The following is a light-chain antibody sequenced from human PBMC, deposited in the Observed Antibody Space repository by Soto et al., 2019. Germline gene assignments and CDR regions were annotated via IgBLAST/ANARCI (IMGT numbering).Light chain of an antibody. CDR1: TSDVGCYYF. Sequence: QSVLTQPASVSGSPGQSITISCTGTTSDVGCYYFVSWYQQHPGKAPKIMIYEVSKRPSGDSNRFSGSKSGNTASLTISGLQAEDEADYYCCSYAGGRSPYVFGTGTKVTVL. V-gene: IGLV2-23*02. CDR2: EVS. CDR3: CSYAGGRSPYV. J-gene: IGLJ1*01.